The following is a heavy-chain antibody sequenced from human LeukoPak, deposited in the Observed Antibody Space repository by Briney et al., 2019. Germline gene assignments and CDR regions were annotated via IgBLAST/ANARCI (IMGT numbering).Heavy chain of an antibody. J-gene: IGHJ6*03. CDR2: ISNGGVSE. V-gene: IGHV3-11*01. CDR3: ARPRGTAPGDYYYMDV. D-gene: IGHD2-21*02. Sequence: KPGGSLRLSCAASGFTFSDYYMSWFRQAPGKGLEWVSSISNGGVSEYYAGSVKGRFTITRDNARNSLYLQINGLRAGDTAVYYCARPRGTAPGDYYYMDVWGKGATVTVSS. CDR1: GFTFSDYY.